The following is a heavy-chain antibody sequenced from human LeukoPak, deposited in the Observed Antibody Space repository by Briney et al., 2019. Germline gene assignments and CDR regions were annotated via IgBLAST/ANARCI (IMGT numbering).Heavy chain of an antibody. J-gene: IGHJ5*02. V-gene: IGHV4-59*10. Sequence: SETLSLTCAVYDGSFSGYYWSWIRQPAGKGLEWIGRIYTSGSTNYNPSLKSRVTMSVDTSKNQFSLKLSSVTAADTAVYYCAGGGAYYYGSGRQGDWFDPWGQGTLVTVSS. D-gene: IGHD3-10*01. CDR3: AGGGAYYYGSGRQGDWFDP. CDR2: IYTSGST. CDR1: DGSFSGYY.